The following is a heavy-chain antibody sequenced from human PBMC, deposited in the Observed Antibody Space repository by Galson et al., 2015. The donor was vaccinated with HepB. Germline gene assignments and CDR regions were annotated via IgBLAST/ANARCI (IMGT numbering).Heavy chain of an antibody. J-gene: IGHJ5*02. Sequence: SVKVSCKASGYTFTSYYTHWVRQAPGQGLEWMGWINPNSGDTKYAQKFEGRVTMTRDTSISTAHMELSRLRSDDTAVYYCARGAAVATNWFDPWGQGTLVTVSS. V-gene: IGHV1-2*02. D-gene: IGHD6-13*01. CDR1: GYTFTSYY. CDR3: ARGAAVATNWFDP. CDR2: INPNSGDT.